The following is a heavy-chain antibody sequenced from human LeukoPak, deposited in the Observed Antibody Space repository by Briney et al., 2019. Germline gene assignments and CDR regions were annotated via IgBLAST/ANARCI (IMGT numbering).Heavy chain of an antibody. V-gene: IGHV3-30-3*01. CDR1: GFTFSSYA. J-gene: IGHJ4*02. CDR2: ISYDGSNK. Sequence: GRSLRLSCAASGFTFSSYAMHWVRQAPGKGLEWVAVISYDGSNKYYADSVKGRFTISRDNSKNTLYLQMNSLRAEDTAVYYCAKAYYDFWSGYYPLFDYWGQGTLVTVSS. D-gene: IGHD3-3*01. CDR3: AKAYYDFWSGYYPLFDY.